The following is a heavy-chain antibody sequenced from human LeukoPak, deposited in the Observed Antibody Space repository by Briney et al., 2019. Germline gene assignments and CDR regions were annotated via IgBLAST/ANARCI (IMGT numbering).Heavy chain of an antibody. CDR3: ARGRRGRYGSSWYAMEYFDF. CDR1: GGTFSSYA. CDR2: IIPIFGTA. V-gene: IGHV1-69*06. J-gene: IGHJ4*02. Sequence: GASVKVSCKASGGTFSSYAISWVRQAPGQGLEWMGGIIPIFGTANYAQKFQGRVTITADKSTSTAYMELSSLRSEDTAVYYCARGRRGRYGSSWYAMEYFDFWGQGTLVTVSS. D-gene: IGHD6-13*01.